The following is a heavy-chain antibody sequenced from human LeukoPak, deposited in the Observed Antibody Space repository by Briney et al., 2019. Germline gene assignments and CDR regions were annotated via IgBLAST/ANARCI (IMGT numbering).Heavy chain of an antibody. CDR1: GFTFDDYG. V-gene: IGHV3-20*04. D-gene: IGHD6-19*01. CDR3: AGDKGSGWTFDY. CDR2: INWNGGST. Sequence: PGGSLRLSCAASGFTFDDYGMSWVRQATGKGLEWVSGINWNGGSTGYADTVKGRFTISRDNAKNSLYLQMNSLRAEDTAVYYCAGDKGSGWTFDYWGQGTLVTVSS. J-gene: IGHJ4*02.